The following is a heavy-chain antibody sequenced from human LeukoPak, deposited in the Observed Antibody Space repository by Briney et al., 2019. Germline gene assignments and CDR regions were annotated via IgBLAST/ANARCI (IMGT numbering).Heavy chain of an antibody. CDR3: ARVSRIAVAGTNYFDY. Sequence: GGSLRLSCAASGFTFSSYWMHWVRQAPGKGLVWVSRINSDGSSTSYADSVKGRFTISRDNAKNTLYLQMNSLRAEDTAVYYCARVSRIAVAGTNYFDYWGQGTLVTVSS. J-gene: IGHJ4*02. V-gene: IGHV3-74*01. CDR1: GFTFSSYW. D-gene: IGHD6-19*01. CDR2: INSDGSST.